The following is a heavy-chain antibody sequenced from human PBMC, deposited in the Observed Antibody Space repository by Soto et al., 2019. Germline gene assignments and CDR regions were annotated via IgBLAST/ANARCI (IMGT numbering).Heavy chain of an antibody. CDR2: INSDGSTT. J-gene: IGHJ4*02. D-gene: IGHD4-17*01. CDR1: GFIFSSYW. V-gene: IGHV3-74*01. CDR3: ARVDYGAYYFVD. Sequence: EVQLVESGGGLVEPGGSLRLSCAASGFIFSSYWMHWVRQAPGKGLVWVSRINSDGSTTSYADSVKGRFTISRDNAKNPLYLQMNSLRAEDTAVYYCARVDYGAYYFVDWGQGTLVTVSS.